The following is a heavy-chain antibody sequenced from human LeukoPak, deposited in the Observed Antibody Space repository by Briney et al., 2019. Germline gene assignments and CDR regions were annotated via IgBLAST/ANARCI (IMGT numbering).Heavy chain of an antibody. CDR1: GGSISSGDYY. D-gene: IGHD3-10*01. J-gene: IGHJ4*02. V-gene: IGHV4-30-4*01. Sequence: SETLSLTCTVSGGSISSGDYYWSWIRQPPGKGLEWIGYIYYSGSTYYIPSLKSRVTISVDTSKNQFSLKLSSVTAADTAVYYCARADMVRGVLWGQGTLVTVSS. CDR3: ARADMVRGVL. CDR2: IYYSGST.